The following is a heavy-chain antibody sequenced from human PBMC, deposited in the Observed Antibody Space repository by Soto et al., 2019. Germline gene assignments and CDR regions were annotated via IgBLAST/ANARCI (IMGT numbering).Heavy chain of an antibody. V-gene: IGHV3-23*01. Sequence: GGSLRLSCAASGFTFSTYAMSWVRQAPGKGLEWVPAISGSGEYINYTKSVKRPFTIFTYKSISVLFLQMCSRGAWDTAVEYCAHARGYGVLIAEDIWGQGTRVTVSS. J-gene: IGHJ3*02. CDR1: GFTFSTYA. D-gene: IGHD3-9*01. CDR2: ISGSGEYI. CDR3: AHARGYGVLIAEDI.